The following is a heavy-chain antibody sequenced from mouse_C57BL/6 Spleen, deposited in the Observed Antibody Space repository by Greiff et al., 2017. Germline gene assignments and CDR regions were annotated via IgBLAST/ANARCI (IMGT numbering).Heavy chain of an antibody. D-gene: IGHD2-14*01. CDR2: INPYNGDT. CDR3: ARIRYEDYWDFDV. V-gene: IGHV1-20*01. CDR1: GYSFTGYF. J-gene: IGHJ1*03. Sequence: EVKLVESGPELVKPGDSVKISCKASGYSFTGYFMNWVMQSHGKSLEWIGRINPYNGDTFYNQKFKGKATLTVDKSSSTAHLELRSLTSEDSAVYEGARIRYEDYWDFDVWGKGTTVTVSS.